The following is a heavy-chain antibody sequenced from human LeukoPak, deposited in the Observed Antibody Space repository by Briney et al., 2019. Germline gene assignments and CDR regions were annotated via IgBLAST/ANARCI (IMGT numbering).Heavy chain of an antibody. CDR3: ATDREGDPSAYYLV. D-gene: IGHD3-22*01. V-gene: IGHV3-23*01. Sequence: HPGGSLRLSCAAPGFTFSGYAMSWVRQAPGKGLEWVSTISDNGGRTYYADSVKGRFTISRDNSKNTLFLQMNSLRAEDSAVYYCATDREGDPSAYYLVGGQGTLITVSS. CDR1: GFTFSGYA. J-gene: IGHJ4*02. CDR2: ISDNGGRT.